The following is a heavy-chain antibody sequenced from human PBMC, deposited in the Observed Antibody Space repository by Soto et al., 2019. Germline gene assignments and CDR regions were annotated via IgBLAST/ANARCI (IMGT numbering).Heavy chain of an antibody. CDR2: IIPIFGTA. D-gene: IGHD3-10*01. V-gene: IGHV1-69*13. J-gene: IGHJ6*02. CDR3: ARGPLMVGGVIPYYSGRDV. Sequence: GASVKVSCKASGGTFSSYAISWVRQAPGQGLEWMGGIIPIFGTANYAQKFQGRVTITADESTSTAYMELSSLRSEDTAVYYYARGPLMVGGVIPYYSGRDVWAQGTTVTVSS. CDR1: GGTFSSYA.